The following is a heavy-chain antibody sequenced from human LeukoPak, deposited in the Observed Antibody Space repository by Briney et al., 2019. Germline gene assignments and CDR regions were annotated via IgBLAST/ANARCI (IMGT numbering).Heavy chain of an antibody. CDR2: ISWNSGSI. Sequence: GGSLRLSCAASGFTFDDYAMHWVRQAPGKGLEWVSGISWNSGSIGYADSVKGRFTISRDNAKNSLYLQMNSLRAEDTALYYCAKDGASAMGWLGYFDYWGQGTLVTVSS. D-gene: IGHD5-18*01. CDR3: AKDGASAMGWLGYFDY. CDR1: GFTFDDYA. V-gene: IGHV3-9*01. J-gene: IGHJ4*02.